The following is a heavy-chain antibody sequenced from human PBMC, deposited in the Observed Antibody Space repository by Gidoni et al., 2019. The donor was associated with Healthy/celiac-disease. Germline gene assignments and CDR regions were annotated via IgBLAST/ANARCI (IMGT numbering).Heavy chain of an antibody. D-gene: IGHD3-10*01. CDR3: ARQGEPYYGSGRGGYYFDY. J-gene: IGHJ4*02. Sequence: EVQLVQSGAEVKKPGESLKISCKGSGYSFTSYWIGWVRQMPGKGLEWMGIIYPGYSDTRYSPSFQGQVTISADKSISTAYLQWSSLKASDTAMYYCARQGEPYYGSGRGGYYFDYWGQGTLVTVSS. CDR1: GYSFTSYW. V-gene: IGHV5-51*01. CDR2: IYPGYSDT.